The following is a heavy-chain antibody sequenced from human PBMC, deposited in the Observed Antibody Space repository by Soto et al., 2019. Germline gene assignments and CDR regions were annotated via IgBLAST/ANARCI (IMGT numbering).Heavy chain of an antibody. CDR3: ARVAPGIVGATIHFDY. CDR1: GYTFTGYY. V-gene: IGHV1-2*02. D-gene: IGHD1-26*01. J-gene: IGHJ4*02. Sequence: ASVKVSCKASGYTFTGYYMHWVRQAPGQGLEWMGWINPNSGGTNYAQKFQGRVTMTRDTSISTAYMELSRLRSDDTAVYSCARVAPGIVGATIHFDYWGQGTLVTVSS. CDR2: INPNSGGT.